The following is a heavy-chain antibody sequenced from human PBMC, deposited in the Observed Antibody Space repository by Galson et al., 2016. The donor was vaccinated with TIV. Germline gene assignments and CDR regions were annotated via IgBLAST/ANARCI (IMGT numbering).Heavy chain of an antibody. Sequence: SVKVSCKASGYIFTSWYMHWVRQAPGQGLEWVGIVSTSGGTTSYAQKFQGRLAMTSDTSTSTVYMELNSLKSEDTAVYYCARGPGYTYGYIFDYWGQGTPVTVAS. J-gene: IGHJ4*02. CDR2: VSTSGGTT. D-gene: IGHD5-18*01. V-gene: IGHV1-46*01. CDR3: ARGPGYTYGYIFDY. CDR1: GYIFTSWY.